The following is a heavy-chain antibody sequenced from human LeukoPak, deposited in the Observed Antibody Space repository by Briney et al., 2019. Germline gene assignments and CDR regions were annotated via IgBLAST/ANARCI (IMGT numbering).Heavy chain of an antibody. J-gene: IGHJ4*02. CDR2: IYSAGST. V-gene: IGHV3-53*01. D-gene: IGHD2-8*01. Sequence: QLGGSLRLSCAASGFTVSSTYMSWVRQAQGKGLEWVSIIYSAGSTYYADSVKGRFTISRDNSKNTLYLQMNSLRAEDTAVYYCAKGHCTNGICWLDWGQGTLVTDSS. CDR1: GFTVSSTY. CDR3: AKGHCTNGICWLD.